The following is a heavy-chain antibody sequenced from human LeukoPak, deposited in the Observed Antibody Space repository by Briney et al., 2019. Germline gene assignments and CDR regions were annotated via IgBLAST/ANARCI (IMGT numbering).Heavy chain of an antibody. V-gene: IGHV3-53*01. CDR3: ANLDIVVIPAALFVY. Sequence: GGSLRLSCAASGFTVRSNYMSWVRQAPGKGLEWVLVIYSGGSTYYAASVKGRFTISRDNSKNTLYLQMNSLRAEDTAVYYCANLDIVVIPAALFVYWGQGTLVTVSS. J-gene: IGHJ4*02. CDR2: IYSGGST. CDR1: GFTVRSNY. D-gene: IGHD2-2*03.